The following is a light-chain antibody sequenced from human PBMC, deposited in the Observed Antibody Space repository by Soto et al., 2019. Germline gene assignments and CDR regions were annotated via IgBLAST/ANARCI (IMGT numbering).Light chain of an antibody. CDR1: QSVARNY. J-gene: IGKJ1*01. CDR3: HQYASSPQT. V-gene: IGKV3-20*01. Sequence: ENVLTQSPGTLSLSPGERATLSCRASQSVARNYLAWYQQEPGQAPRLLVYGPSTRATGIPDRISGSGSGTDFTLTISRLEPEDFAVYYCHQYASSPQTFGQGTKVEV. CDR2: GPS.